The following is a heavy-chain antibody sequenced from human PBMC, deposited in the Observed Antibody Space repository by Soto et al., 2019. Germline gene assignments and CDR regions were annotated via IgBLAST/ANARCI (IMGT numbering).Heavy chain of an antibody. CDR3: ARGTHYYDSIGYSNFFDY. Sequence: GGSLRLSCRASGFTFSDFAMSWVRQAPGKGLEWVSSISSNGNYIYYADSMKGRFTISRDNAEKSLYLQMNSLRGEDTAVYYCARGTHYYDSIGYSNFFDYWGQGTLVTVSS. CDR2: ISSNGNYI. J-gene: IGHJ4*02. CDR1: GFTFSDFA. V-gene: IGHV3-21*01. D-gene: IGHD3-22*01.